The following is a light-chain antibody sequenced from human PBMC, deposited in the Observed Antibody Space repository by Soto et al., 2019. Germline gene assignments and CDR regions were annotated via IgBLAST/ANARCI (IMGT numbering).Light chain of an antibody. J-gene: IGKJ4*01. Sequence: EVVLTQSPATLSLSPGERATLSCRASQSVTKYLAWHQQKPVQALRLLIYDVAKKATGIPAWFSVSGSETGFTLAISGLEPGDVAVCSCHRRSNWALPFGGRTKREI. CDR1: QSVTKY. CDR2: DVA. CDR3: HRRSNWALP. V-gene: IGKV3-11*01.